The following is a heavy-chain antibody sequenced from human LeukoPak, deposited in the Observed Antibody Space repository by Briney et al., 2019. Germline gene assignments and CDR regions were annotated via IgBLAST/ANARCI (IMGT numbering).Heavy chain of an antibody. D-gene: IGHD3-3*01. CDR3: ARGGRRGATYYDFWSGYNYGMDV. V-gene: IGHV1-8*01. CDR2: MNHYSGNT. Sequence: ASVKVSCKASGYTFTSYDINWVRQATGQGLEWMGWMNHYSGNTGYAQKFQGRVTMTRNTSISTAYMELSSLRSEDTAVYYCARGGRRGATYYDFWSGYNYGMDVWGQGTTVTVSS. J-gene: IGHJ6*02. CDR1: GYTFTSYD.